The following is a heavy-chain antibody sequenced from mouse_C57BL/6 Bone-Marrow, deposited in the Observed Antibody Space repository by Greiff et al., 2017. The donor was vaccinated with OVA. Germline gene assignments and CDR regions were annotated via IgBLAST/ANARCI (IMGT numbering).Heavy chain of an antibody. Sequence: VQLQQSGPELVKPGASVKISCKASGYTFTDYYMNWVKKSQGKSLEWIGDINPNNGGTSYNKKLKGKATLTVDKSSSTAYMELRSLTSEDSAVYYGARSGLYYGYDWGYYYAMDYWGQGTSVTVSS. CDR2: INPNNGGT. V-gene: IGHV1-26*01. CDR3: ARSGLYYGYDWGYYYAMDY. CDR1: GYTFTDYY. J-gene: IGHJ4*01. D-gene: IGHD2-2*01.